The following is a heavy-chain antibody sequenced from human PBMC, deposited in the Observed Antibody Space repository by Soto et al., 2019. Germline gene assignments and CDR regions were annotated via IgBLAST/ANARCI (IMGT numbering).Heavy chain of an antibody. Sequence: GGSLRLSCAASGFTFSDYAVHWVRQAPGKGLEWVAVVSHDGRNTHYADSVKGRFTISRDSSKSTVSLEMTSLRAEDTAVYYCARGGGQWRVKPDFNYWGKGALVPVPS. CDR1: GFTFSDYA. D-gene: IGHD6-19*01. V-gene: IGHV3-30*03. CDR2: VSHDGRNT. CDR3: ARGGGQWRVKPDFNY. J-gene: IGHJ4*02.